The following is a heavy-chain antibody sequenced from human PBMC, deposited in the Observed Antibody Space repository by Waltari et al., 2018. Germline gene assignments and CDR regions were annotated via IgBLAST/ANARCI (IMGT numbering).Heavy chain of an antibody. Sequence: QVQLVQSGAEVKKPGSSVKVSCKASGGTFSSYAISWVRQAPGQGLEWMGGIIPILGTANYAQKFQGRVTITTDESTSTAYMELSSLRSEDTAVYYCARGREGHWGSTPALFDYWGQGTLVTVSS. V-gene: IGHV1-69*05. CDR1: GGTFSSYA. CDR3: ARGREGHWGSTPALFDY. J-gene: IGHJ4*02. D-gene: IGHD7-27*01. CDR2: IIPILGTA.